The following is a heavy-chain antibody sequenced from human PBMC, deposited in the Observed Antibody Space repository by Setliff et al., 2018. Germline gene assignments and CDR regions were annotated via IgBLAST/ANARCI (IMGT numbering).Heavy chain of an antibody. Sequence: ASVKVSCKASGYTLTSYAMNWVRQAPGQGLEWMGWINTNTGNPTYAQGFTGRFVFSLDTSVSTAYLQISSLKAEDTAVYYCARGGVRGVIVLPGYWGQGTLVTVSS. CDR1: GYTLTSYA. J-gene: IGHJ4*02. CDR2: INTNTGNP. V-gene: IGHV7-4-1*02. D-gene: IGHD3-10*01. CDR3: ARGGVRGVIVLPGY.